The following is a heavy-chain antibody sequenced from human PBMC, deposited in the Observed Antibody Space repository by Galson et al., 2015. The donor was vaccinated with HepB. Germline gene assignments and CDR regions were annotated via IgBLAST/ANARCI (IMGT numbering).Heavy chain of an antibody. J-gene: IGHJ4*02. CDR2: ISWNSGSI. CDR1: GFTFDDYA. V-gene: IGHV3-9*01. CDR3: AKDSNDYIWGSYHN. Sequence: SLRLSCAASGFTFDDYAMHWVRQAPGKGLEWVSGISWNSGSIGYADSVKGRFTISRDNAKNSLYLQMNSLRAEDTALYYCAKDSNDYIWGSYHNWGQGTLVTVSS. D-gene: IGHD3-16*02.